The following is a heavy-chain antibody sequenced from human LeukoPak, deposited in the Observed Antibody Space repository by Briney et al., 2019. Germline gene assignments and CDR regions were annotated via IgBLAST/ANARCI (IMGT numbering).Heavy chain of an antibody. CDR1: GFTFSDPT. CDR3: AREERLRY. Sequence: PGGSLRLSCAASGFTFSDPTMNWVRQALGKGLEWVSYIGGSETTIFYADSVKGRFTISRDNAKNALYLQMNSLRAEDTAIYYCAREERLRYWGQGALVIVSS. V-gene: IGHV3-48*01. J-gene: IGHJ4*02. D-gene: IGHD5-24*01. CDR2: IGGSETTI.